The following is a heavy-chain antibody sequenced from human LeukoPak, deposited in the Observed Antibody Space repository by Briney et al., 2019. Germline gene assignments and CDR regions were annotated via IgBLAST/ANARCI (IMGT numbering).Heavy chain of an antibody. D-gene: IGHD6-19*01. V-gene: IGHV4-38-2*01. Sequence: PSETLSLTCAVSGYSISSGYYWGWIRQPPGNGLEWIGSIYHSGSTYYNPSLNSRVTISVDTSKNQFSLKLNSVTAADTAVYYCARGEYSSGWYFDYWGQGTLVTVSS. J-gene: IGHJ4*02. CDR3: ARGEYSSGWYFDY. CDR1: GYSISSGYY. CDR2: IYHSGST.